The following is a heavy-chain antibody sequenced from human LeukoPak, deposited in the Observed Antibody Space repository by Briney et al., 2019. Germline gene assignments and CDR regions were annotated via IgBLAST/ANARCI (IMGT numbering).Heavy chain of an antibody. V-gene: IGHV3-33*01. J-gene: IGHJ3*02. CDR1: GFTFSRYG. D-gene: IGHD2-15*01. CDR3: ARGGYCGGGTCYSGAFDI. Sequence: GGSLRLSCTASGFTFSRYGMHWVRQAPGKGLEWVAVIWYDGSNKYYVDSVKGRVTVSRDNSKNTLYLQMNSLRAEDTAVYYCARGGYCGGGTCYSGAFDIWGQGTMVTVSS. CDR2: IWYDGSNK.